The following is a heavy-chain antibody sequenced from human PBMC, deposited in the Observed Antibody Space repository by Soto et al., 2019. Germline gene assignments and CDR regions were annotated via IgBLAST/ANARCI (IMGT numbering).Heavy chain of an antibody. CDR2: IDWDDDK. J-gene: IGHJ4*02. CDR3: ARTVSSNWGSAMAHFDY. D-gene: IGHD7-27*01. Sequence: SGPTLVDPTQTLTLTCTFSGFSLTTSGMLVSWIRQPPGNALEWLAHIDWDDDKFYSPSLKTRLTISMDTSKNQVVLTMTNLDPVDTATYFCARTVSSNWGSAMAHFDYWGQGTLVTVSS. CDR1: GFSLTTSGML. V-gene: IGHV2-70*04.